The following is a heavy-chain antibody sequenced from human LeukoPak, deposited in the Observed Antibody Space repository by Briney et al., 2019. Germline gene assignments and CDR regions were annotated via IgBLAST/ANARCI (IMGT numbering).Heavy chain of an antibody. CDR2: ISASGGGT. V-gene: IGHV3-23*01. CDR3: AKGPKYGYSGYPLGPVDY. D-gene: IGHD5-12*01. J-gene: IGHJ4*02. Sequence: GGSLRLSCAASGFAFSSYAMTWVRQAPGKGLEWVSSISASGGGTYYADSVKGRFTISRDSSKNTLYLQMNSLRGEDTAVYYCAKGPKYGYSGYPLGPVDYWGQGTLVTVSS. CDR1: GFAFSSYA.